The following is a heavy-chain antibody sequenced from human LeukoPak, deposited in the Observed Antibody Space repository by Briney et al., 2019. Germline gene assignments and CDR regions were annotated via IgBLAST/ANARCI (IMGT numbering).Heavy chain of an antibody. CDR2: IYYSGST. CDR3: ARHGPLYCSGGSCYNYYFDY. D-gene: IGHD2-15*01. Sequence: SETLSLTCTVSGGSISSYYWSWIRQPPGKGLEWIGYIYYSGSTNYNPSLKSRVTISVGTSKNQFSLKLSSVTAADTAVYYCARHGPLYCSGGSCYNYYFDYWGQGTLVTVSS. V-gene: IGHV4-59*08. CDR1: GGSISSYY. J-gene: IGHJ4*02.